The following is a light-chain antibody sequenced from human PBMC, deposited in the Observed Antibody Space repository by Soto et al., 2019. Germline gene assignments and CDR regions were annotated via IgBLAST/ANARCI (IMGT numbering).Light chain of an antibody. CDR2: GAS. CDR1: QSVSSSY. CDR3: QQYGSQYT. Sequence: EIVLTQSPGTLSLSPGERATLSCRASQSVSSSYLAWYQQKPGQAPRLLIYGASSRATGIPDRFSGSGSGTDFTLTISRLEPEDFALYYCQQYGSQYTFGQGTKLEIK. J-gene: IGKJ2*01. V-gene: IGKV3-20*01.